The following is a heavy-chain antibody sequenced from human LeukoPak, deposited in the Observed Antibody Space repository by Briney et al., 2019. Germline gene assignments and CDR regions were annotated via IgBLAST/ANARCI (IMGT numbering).Heavy chain of an antibody. CDR2: IGGNGDNT. Sequence: GGSLSLSCAASGITFSSFAMSWVRHAPGKGLEWVSAIGGNGDNTYYADSVKGRFTISRDNSKNTLYLQMNSLRAEDTAVYYCAKSLRSVMGLYGAFDMWGQGTMVTVSS. D-gene: IGHD1-26*01. J-gene: IGHJ3*02. CDR1: GITFSSFA. V-gene: IGHV3-23*01. CDR3: AKSLRSVMGLYGAFDM.